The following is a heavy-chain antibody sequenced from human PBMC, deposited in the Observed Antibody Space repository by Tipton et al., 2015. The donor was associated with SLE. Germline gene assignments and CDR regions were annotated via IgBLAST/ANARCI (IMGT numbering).Heavy chain of an antibody. CDR2: IYHSEGT. D-gene: IGHD6-19*01. CDR3: ARTPVAVKFRYFDL. CDR1: GGSIISSSW. V-gene: IGHV4-4*01. J-gene: IGHJ2*01. Sequence: TLSLTCAVSGGSIISSSWWSWVRQPPGKGLEWIGDIYHSEGTKYNPSLRSRLTISEDPSKNQFSLKLTSVTAADTAVYFCARTPVAVKFRYFDLWGRGTLVTVSS.